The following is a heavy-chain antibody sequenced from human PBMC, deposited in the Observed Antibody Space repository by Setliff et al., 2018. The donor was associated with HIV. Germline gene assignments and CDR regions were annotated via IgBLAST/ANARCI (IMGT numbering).Heavy chain of an antibody. CDR2: MYYDGVTT. J-gene: IGHJ4*02. D-gene: IGHD3-3*01. Sequence: PGGSLRLSCEASGFNVEKSGMHWIRQAPGKGLERVAVMYYDGVTTYYADSVKGRFTISRDGSKNMIFLQMNSLRVDDTAVYYCARGRVLEWLLNHWGQGTRVTVSS. CDR3: ARGRVLEWLLNH. CDR1: GFNVEKSG. V-gene: IGHV3-30*12.